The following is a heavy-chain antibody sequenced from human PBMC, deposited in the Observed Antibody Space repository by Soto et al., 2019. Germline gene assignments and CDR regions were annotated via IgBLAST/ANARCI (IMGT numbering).Heavy chain of an antibody. J-gene: IGHJ1*01. V-gene: IGHV1-46*01. CDR3: VRGYCTTSPCSGDFQF. CDR2: IHPSGDT. CDR1: GYKFTTYF. Sequence: ASVKVSCKASGYKFTTYFIHWVRQAPGQGLEWMGMIHPSGDTGYAQKFRVRVPMTIDTSTTTAYMELRNLTSEDTAVYFSVRGYCTTSPCSGDFQFWGQGTLVTVSS. D-gene: IGHD2-15*01.